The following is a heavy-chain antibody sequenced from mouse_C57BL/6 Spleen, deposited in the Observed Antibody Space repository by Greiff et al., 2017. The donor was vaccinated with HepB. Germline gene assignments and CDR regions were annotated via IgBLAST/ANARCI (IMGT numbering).Heavy chain of an antibody. Sequence: DVHLVESGPELVKPGASVKIPCKASGYTFTDYNMDWVKQSHGKSLEWIGDINPNNGGTIYNQKFKGKATLTVDKSSSTAYMELRSLTSEDTAVYYCAKSWFAYWGQGTLVTVSA. J-gene: IGHJ3*01. CDR2: INPNNGGT. CDR1: GYTFTDYN. CDR3: AKSWFAY. V-gene: IGHV1-18*01.